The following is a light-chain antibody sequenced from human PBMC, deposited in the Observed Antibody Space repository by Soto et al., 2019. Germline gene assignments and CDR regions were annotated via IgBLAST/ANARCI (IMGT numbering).Light chain of an antibody. CDR3: QQFSSYPLT. Sequence: EIVLTQSPSTLSLSPEARATLSCRASQSVSSSYLAWYQQKPGQAPRLLIYGASSRATGIPDRFSGGGSGTEFTLTSSSLQSEDFAVYYCQQFSSYPLTFGGGTKVDI. CDR1: QSVSSSY. CDR2: GAS. V-gene: IGKV3-20*01. J-gene: IGKJ4*01.